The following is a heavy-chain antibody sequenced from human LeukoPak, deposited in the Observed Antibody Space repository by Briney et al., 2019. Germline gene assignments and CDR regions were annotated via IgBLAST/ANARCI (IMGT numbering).Heavy chain of an antibody. J-gene: IGHJ4*02. Sequence: ASVKVSCKASGYTFTSYGISWVRQAPGQGLEWMGCMSAYNGNTNYAQKLQGRVTMTTDTSTSTAYMELRSLRSDDTAVYYCARVALGMVASREIYTIDYWGQGTLVTVSS. CDR1: GYTFTSYG. CDR3: ARVALGMVASREIYTIDY. D-gene: IGHD5-12*01. V-gene: IGHV1-18*01. CDR2: MSAYNGNT.